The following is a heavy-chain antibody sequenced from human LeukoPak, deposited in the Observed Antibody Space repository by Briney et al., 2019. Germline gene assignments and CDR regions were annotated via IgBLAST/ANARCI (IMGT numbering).Heavy chain of an antibody. CDR1: GYTFTSYG. D-gene: IGHD2-8*01. V-gene: IGHV1-2*02. Sequence: GSSVKVSCKASGYTFTSYGISWVRQAPGHGLEWMGWLNPNSGGTKYEQKFQGRVTMTRDTSISTAYMELSRLTSDDTAVYYCVKGPHNADPFDYWGQGTLVTVSS. J-gene: IGHJ4*02. CDR2: LNPNSGGT. CDR3: VKGPHNADPFDY.